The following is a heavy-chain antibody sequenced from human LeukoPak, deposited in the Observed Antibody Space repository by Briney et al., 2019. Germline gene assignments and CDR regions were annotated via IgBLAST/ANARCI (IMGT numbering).Heavy chain of an antibody. D-gene: IGHD6-13*01. Sequence: SQTLSLTCTVSGGSISSGSYYWSWIRQPAGKGLEWIGRTYTSGSTNYNPSLKSRVTISVDTSKNQFSLKLSSVTAADTAVYYCAKGDSSSWIFDYWGQGTLVTVSS. CDR1: GGSISSGSYY. J-gene: IGHJ4*02. V-gene: IGHV4-61*02. CDR2: TYTSGST. CDR3: AKGDSSSWIFDY.